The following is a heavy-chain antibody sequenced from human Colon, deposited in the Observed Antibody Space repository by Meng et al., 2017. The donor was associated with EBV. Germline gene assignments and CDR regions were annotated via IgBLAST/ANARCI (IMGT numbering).Heavy chain of an antibody. CDR2: MKNGETS. Sequence: QGGCGLFKASETLSVTCAVYGESFSGFYWSWIRQAPGKGLEGIGEMKNGETSNYSPSLESRVTISVDPSKNQFSLNLRSVTVADTAVYYCARVKPSIWFGELFYYFDYWGPGILVTVSS. CDR3: ARVKPSIWFGELFYYFDY. D-gene: IGHD3-10*01. J-gene: IGHJ4*02. V-gene: IGHV4-34*01. CDR1: GESFSGFY.